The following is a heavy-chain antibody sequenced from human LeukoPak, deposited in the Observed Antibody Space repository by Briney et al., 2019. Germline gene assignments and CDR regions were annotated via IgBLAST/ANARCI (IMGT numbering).Heavy chain of an antibody. Sequence: PSETLSLTCTVSGGSISSSSYYWGWIRQPPGKGLEWIGSIYYSGSTYYNPSLKSRVTISVDTSKNQFSLKLSSVTAADTAVYYCARQLGYCSSTSCYADKVDYWGQGTMVTVSS. CDR3: ARQLGYCSSTSCYADKVDY. V-gene: IGHV4-39*01. CDR1: GGSISSSSYY. CDR2: IYYSGST. J-gene: IGHJ4*02. D-gene: IGHD2-2*01.